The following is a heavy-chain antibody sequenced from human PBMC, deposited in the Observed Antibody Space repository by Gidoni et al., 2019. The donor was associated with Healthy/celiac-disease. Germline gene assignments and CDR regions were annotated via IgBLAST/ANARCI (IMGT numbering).Heavy chain of an antibody. Sequence: EVQLVESGGGLVQPGGSLRVSCAVSGFTLSSDWMSWVRQAPGKGLEWVATIKQDGSEKYYVDSVKVRFTISRDNAKNSLYLQMNSLRAEDTAVYYCAVGGNSVFDYWGQGTLVTVSS. CDR1: GFTLSSDW. D-gene: IGHD2-21*02. CDR2: IKQDGSEK. J-gene: IGHJ4*02. CDR3: AVGGNSVFDY. V-gene: IGHV3-7*01.